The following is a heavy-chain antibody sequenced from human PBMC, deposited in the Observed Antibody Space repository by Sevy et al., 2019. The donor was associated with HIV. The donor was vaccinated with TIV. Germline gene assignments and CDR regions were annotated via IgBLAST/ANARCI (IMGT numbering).Heavy chain of an antibody. D-gene: IGHD2-2*01. J-gene: IGHJ4*02. V-gene: IGHV3-7*03. CDR1: GFTFSSYW. Sequence: GGSLRLSCAASGFTFSSYWMSWVRQAPGKGLEWVANIKQDGSEKYYVDSVKGRFTISRDNAKNSLYLQMNSLRAEDTAVYYCARYCSSTSCAHDYWGLGTLVTVSS. CDR2: IKQDGSEK. CDR3: ARYCSSTSCAHDY.